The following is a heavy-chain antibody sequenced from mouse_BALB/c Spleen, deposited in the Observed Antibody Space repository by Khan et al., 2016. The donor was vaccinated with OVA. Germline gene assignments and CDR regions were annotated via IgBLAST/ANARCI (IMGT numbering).Heavy chain of an antibody. CDR2: ISDGGSYT. CDR1: GFTFSDYY. J-gene: IGHJ3*01. CDR3: ERGYYVDPCSY. V-gene: IGHV5-4*02. D-gene: IGHD2-13*01. Sequence: EVQLVESGGGLVKPGGSLKLSCAASGFTFSDYYMYWVRQTPEKRLEWVATISDGGSYTYYVDSVKGRFTISRVDATNNPYLQMISLKSEDTAIYSCERGYYVDPCSYWGQATLVTASA.